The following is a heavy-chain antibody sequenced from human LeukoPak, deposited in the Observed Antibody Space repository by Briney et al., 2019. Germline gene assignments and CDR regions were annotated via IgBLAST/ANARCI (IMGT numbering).Heavy chain of an antibody. V-gene: IGHV3-11*04. Sequence: AGSLRLSCAASGFTFSDYYMSWIRQAPGKGLEWVSYISSSGSTIYYADSVKGRFTISRDNAKNSLYLQMNSLRAEDTAVYYCARDRSSAGIDAFDIWGQGTMVTVSS. CDR3: ARDRSSAGIDAFDI. J-gene: IGHJ3*02. CDR1: GFTFSDYY. D-gene: IGHD6-19*01. CDR2: ISSSGSTI.